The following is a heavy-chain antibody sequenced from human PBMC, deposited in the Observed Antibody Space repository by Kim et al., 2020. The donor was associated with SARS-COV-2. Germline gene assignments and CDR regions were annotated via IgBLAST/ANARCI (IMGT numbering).Heavy chain of an antibody. Sequence: YAASVKGRFTISRDNAKNSLYLQMNSLRAEDTAVYYCASIPAAFSNWFDPWGQGTLVTVSS. D-gene: IGHD2-2*01. V-gene: IGHV3-21*01. CDR3: ASIPAAFSNWFDP. J-gene: IGHJ5*02.